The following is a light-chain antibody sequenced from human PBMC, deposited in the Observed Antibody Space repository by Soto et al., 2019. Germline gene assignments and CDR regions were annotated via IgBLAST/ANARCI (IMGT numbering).Light chain of an antibody. V-gene: IGKV1-5*03. J-gene: IGKJ2*01. CDR3: QQYKAYPYT. Sequence: DIPMTQSPSTLSASVGDRVTITCRASQTIDTWFAWYQQIRGKAPNLLIYKVSSLDSGVPSRFSGSGSGTEFTLTITSLQPEDFATYYCQQYKAYPYTFAQGTKLQIK. CDR2: KVS. CDR1: QTIDTW.